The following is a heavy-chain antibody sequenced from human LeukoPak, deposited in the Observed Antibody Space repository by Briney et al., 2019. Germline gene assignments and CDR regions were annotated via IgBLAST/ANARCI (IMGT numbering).Heavy chain of an antibody. CDR2: VSCDGSNK. J-gene: IGHJ5*02. Sequence: PGGSLRLSCVASGFTFSNSGMHWIRQSPGKGLERVAIVSCDGSNKYYADSVKGRFTISRDNSKDTLYLQINSLRADDTAIYYCARDTSSVPHSINWAYNWFDPWGQGTLVTVSS. CDR1: GFTFSNSG. V-gene: IGHV3-30*19. D-gene: IGHD6-13*01. CDR3: ARDTSSVPHSINWAYNWFDP.